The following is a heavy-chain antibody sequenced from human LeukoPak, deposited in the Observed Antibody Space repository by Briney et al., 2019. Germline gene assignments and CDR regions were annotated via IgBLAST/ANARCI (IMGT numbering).Heavy chain of an antibody. J-gene: IGHJ4*02. Sequence: SVKVSCKASGGTFSSYAISWVRQAPGQGLEWMGRIIPILGTANYAQKFQGRVTITADESTSTAYMELSSLRSEDTAVYYCARVDTAMAPFDYWGQGTLVTVSS. CDR1: GGTFSSYA. D-gene: IGHD5-18*01. V-gene: IGHV1-69*11. CDR2: IIPILGTA. CDR3: ARVDTAMAPFDY.